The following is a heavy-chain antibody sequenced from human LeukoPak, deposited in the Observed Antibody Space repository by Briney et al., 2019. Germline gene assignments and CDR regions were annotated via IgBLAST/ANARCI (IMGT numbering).Heavy chain of an antibody. D-gene: IGHD6-19*01. V-gene: IGHV1-24*01. J-gene: IGHJ4*02. CDR2: FDPEDGET. CDR3: AKVPLRSGWKVFDY. CDR1: GYTLTELS. Sequence: ASVKVSCKVSGYTLTELSMHWVRQAPGKGLEWMGGFDPEDGETIYAQKFQGRVTMTEDTSTDTAYMELSSLRSEDTAVYYCAKVPLRSGWKVFDYWGQGTLVTVSS.